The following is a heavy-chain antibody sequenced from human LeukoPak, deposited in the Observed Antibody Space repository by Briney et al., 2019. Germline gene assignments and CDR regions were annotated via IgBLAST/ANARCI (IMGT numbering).Heavy chain of an antibody. CDR1: GFTFSDYY. J-gene: IGHJ3*02. CDR3: ARGHTVIPHDAFDI. Sequence: GGSLRLSCAASGFTFSDYYMSWIRQAPGKGLEWVSYISSSGSTIYYADSVKGRFTISRDNAKNSLYLQMNSLRAEDTAVYYCARGHTVIPHDAFDIWGQGTMVTVSS. D-gene: IGHD2-21*01. V-gene: IGHV3-11*04. CDR2: ISSSGSTI.